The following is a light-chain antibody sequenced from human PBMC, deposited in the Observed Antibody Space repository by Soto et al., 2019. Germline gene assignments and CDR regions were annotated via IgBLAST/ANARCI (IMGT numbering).Light chain of an antibody. CDR2: DAS. Sequence: DIQMTQSPSTLSASLGDRVTITCRASQTVNAWLAWYQHKPGKAPKPLIYDASILESGVPARFSGSGSGTEFILTISSLQPDDVGTYYCQQYNTHSGTFGQGTKVDIK. CDR1: QTVNAW. CDR3: QQYNTHSGT. V-gene: IGKV1-5*01. J-gene: IGKJ1*01.